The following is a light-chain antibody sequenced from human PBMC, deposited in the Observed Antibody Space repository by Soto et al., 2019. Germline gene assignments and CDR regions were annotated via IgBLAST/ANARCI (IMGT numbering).Light chain of an antibody. CDR1: SSNIGAGFD. J-gene: IGLJ3*02. CDR3: QSYDNILSGPL. Sequence: QSVLTQPPSVSGAPGQRVTISCTGSSSNIGAGFDVHWYHQIAGTAPKLLIYKNNNRPSGVPDRFSGSKSGTSASLAITGLRAEDEADYYCQSYDNILSGPLFGGGTKLTVL. CDR2: KNN. V-gene: IGLV1-40*01.